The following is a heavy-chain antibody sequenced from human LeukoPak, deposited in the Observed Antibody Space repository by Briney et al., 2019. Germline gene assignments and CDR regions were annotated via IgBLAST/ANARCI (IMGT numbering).Heavy chain of an antibody. Sequence: KPSETLSLTCAVYGGSFSGYYWSWIRQPPGKGLEWIGEINHSGSTNYNPSLKSRVTISVDTSKNQFSLKLSSVTAADTAVYYCARDSYGDYSGVFDPWGQGTLVTVSS. CDR2: INHSGST. J-gene: IGHJ5*02. D-gene: IGHD4-17*01. V-gene: IGHV4-34*09. CDR3: ARDSYGDYSGVFDP. CDR1: GGSFSGYY.